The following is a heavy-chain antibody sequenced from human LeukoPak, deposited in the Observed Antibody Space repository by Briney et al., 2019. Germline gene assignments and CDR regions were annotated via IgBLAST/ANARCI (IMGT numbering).Heavy chain of an antibody. V-gene: IGHV4-4*07. CDR1: GGSITDSF. J-gene: IGHJ4*02. CDR3: ASEQTTSGGGRLDY. D-gene: IGHD3-16*01. CDR2: IYSSGIT. Sequence: ASETLSLTCTVSGGSITDSFWTWIRQPAGKGLEWIGRIYSSGITNCSPSLKSRVTMSVDTSKNQFSLNLTSVTAADTAVYFCASEQTTSGGGRLDYWGQGTLVTVSS.